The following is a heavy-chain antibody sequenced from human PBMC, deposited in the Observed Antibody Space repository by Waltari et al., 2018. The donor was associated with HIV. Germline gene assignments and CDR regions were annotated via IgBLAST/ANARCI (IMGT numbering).Heavy chain of an antibody. CDR1: GYNFTNYG. CDR2: ISGYDGDT. Sequence: QVHLVQSGAELRKPVASVTVSCKASGYNFTNYGITWVRQAPGQGLEWMGWISGYDGDTKYAQKVRGRVTMTTDTSTSTAYLEMGSLRFDDTAVYYCARDHYYGSSGYYSDYWGQGTLVTVSS. D-gene: IGHD3-22*01. V-gene: IGHV1-18*01. CDR3: ARDHYYGSSGYYSDY. J-gene: IGHJ4*02.